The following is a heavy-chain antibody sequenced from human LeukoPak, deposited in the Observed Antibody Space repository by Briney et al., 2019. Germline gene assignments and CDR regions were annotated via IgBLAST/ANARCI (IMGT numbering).Heavy chain of an antibody. CDR2: IYYSGST. CDR1: GGSISSGGYY. J-gene: IGHJ5*02. Sequence: SETLSLTCTVSGGSISSGGYYWSWIRQPPGKGLEWIGYIYYSGSTNYNPSLKSRVTISVDTSKNQFSLKLSSVTAADTAVYYCARVGQSGSYYHWGQGTLVTVSS. V-gene: IGHV4-61*08. D-gene: IGHD1-26*01. CDR3: ARVGQSGSYYH.